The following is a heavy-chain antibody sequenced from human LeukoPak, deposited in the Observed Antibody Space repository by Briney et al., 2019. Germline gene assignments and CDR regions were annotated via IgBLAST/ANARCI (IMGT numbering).Heavy chain of an antibody. D-gene: IGHD2-15*01. V-gene: IGHV3-74*01. CDR3: AKGKKVVAATSPFDY. Sequence: AGGSLRLSCAASGFTFSSYWMHWVRQAPGKGLVWVSRINTDGSSTSYADSVKGRFTISRDNAKNTLYLQMNSLRAEDTALYYCAKGKKVVAATSPFDYWGQGTLVTVSS. J-gene: IGHJ4*02. CDR1: GFTFSSYW. CDR2: INTDGSST.